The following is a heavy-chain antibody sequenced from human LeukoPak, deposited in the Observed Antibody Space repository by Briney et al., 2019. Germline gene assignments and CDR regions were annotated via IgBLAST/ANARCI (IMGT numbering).Heavy chain of an antibody. V-gene: IGHV3-11*01. CDR2: ISSSGSTI. CDR3: ASLYLRYSADAFDI. CDR1: GFTFSDYY. Sequence: GGSLRLSCAASGFTFSDYYMSWIRQAPGKGLEWVSYISSSGSTIYYADSVKGRFTISRDNAKNSLYLQMNSLRAEDTAVYYCASLYLRYSADAFDIWGRGTMVTVSS. J-gene: IGHJ3*02. D-gene: IGHD3-9*01.